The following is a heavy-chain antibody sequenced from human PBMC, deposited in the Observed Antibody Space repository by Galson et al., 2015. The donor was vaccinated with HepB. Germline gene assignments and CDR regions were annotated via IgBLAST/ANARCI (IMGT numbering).Heavy chain of an antibody. CDR3: AKAHQYCSRTSCYYDY. V-gene: IGHV3-23*01. D-gene: IGHD2-2*01. Sequence: SLRLSCAAPGFTFSNFAMTWVRQAPGKGLEWVSVTNGGGGTTYYADSVKGRFTASRDNSKNTLYLQMNSLRAEDTAVYYYAKAHQYCSRTSCYYDYWGQGTLVTVSS. CDR2: TNGGGGTT. J-gene: IGHJ4*02. CDR1: GFTFSNFA.